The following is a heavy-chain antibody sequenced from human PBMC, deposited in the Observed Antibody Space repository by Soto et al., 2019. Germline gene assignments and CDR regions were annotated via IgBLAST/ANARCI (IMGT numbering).Heavy chain of an antibody. D-gene: IGHD1-1*01. CDR1: GYTFTSYA. CDR2: INAGNGNA. V-gene: IGHV1-3*01. CDR3: ARGVTLEHDGINYYYGMDV. J-gene: IGHJ6*02. Sequence: GASVKVSCKASGYTFTSYAMHWVRQAPGQRLEWMGGINAGNGNAKYAQKFQGRVTITRDASASTAYMELSSLRSEDTAVYYCARGVTLEHDGINYYYGMDVWGQGTTVTVSS.